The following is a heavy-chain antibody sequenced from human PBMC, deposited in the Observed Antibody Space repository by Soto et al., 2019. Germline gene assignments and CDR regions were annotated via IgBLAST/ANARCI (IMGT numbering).Heavy chain of an antibody. Sequence: QVQLQESGPGLVKPSGTLSLTCAVSGGSIRSSNWWSWVRQPPGKGLEWVGEIYHSGSTNYNPSLKRRVPISIDKSKNQFSLKLSSVTAADTAVYYCARKSIGYCSSTSCYDNWFDPWGQGTLVTVSS. CDR1: GGSIRSSNW. J-gene: IGHJ5*02. V-gene: IGHV4-4*02. D-gene: IGHD2-2*01. CDR3: ARKSIGYCSSTSCYDNWFDP. CDR2: IYHSGST.